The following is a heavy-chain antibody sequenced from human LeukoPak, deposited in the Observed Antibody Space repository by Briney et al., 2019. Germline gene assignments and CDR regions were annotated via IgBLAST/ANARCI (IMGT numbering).Heavy chain of an antibody. V-gene: IGHV1-2*02. CDR2: INPNSGGT. Sequence: ASVKVSCKASGYTFTGYYMHWVPQAPGQGRGCMGWINPNSGGTNHAPEVHRRVAMTRDTSISTAYMELSRLRSDDTAVYYCATLLATSSVYYFDYWGQGTLVTVSS. CDR3: ATLLATSSVYYFDY. CDR1: GYTFTGYY. J-gene: IGHJ4*02. D-gene: IGHD5-12*01.